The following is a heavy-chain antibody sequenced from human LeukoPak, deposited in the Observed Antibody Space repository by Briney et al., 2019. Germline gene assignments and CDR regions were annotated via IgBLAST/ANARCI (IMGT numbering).Heavy chain of an antibody. CDR3: ARDASGNDY. J-gene: IGHJ4*02. CDR1: GYTFTGYY. CDR2: IYPNNGGT. Sequence: ASVKVSCKTSGYTFTGYYMHWVRQAPGQGLEWMGWIYPNNGGTNYAQKFQGRVTMTRDTSISTAYMELSRLGSDDTAVYYCARDASGNDYWGQGTLVTVSS. V-gene: IGHV1-2*02.